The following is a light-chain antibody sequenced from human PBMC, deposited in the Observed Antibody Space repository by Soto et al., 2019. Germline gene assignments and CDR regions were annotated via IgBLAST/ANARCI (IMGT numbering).Light chain of an antibody. J-gene: IGLJ1*01. CDR1: SSDVGGYNY. V-gene: IGLV2-14*01. Sequence: QSALTQPASVSGSPGQSITISCTGTSSDVGGYNYVSWYQQHPGKAPKLMIYDVSNRPSGVSNRFSGSKSGNTASLTISGLQVEDEADYYCSSYTSSSTQVFGTGTKFTVL. CDR3: SSYTSSSTQV. CDR2: DVS.